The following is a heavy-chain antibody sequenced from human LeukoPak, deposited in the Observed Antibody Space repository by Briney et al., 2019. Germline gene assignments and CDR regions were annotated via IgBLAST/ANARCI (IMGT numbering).Heavy chain of an antibody. V-gene: IGHV3-30*02. CDR3: AKTTSSGLRAYYYMHV. CDR1: GFTFSTYG. J-gene: IGHJ6*03. Sequence: PGGSLRLSCAASGFTFSTYGMHWVRQAPGKGLGWVAFIRYDETNKYYADSVKGRFTISRDNSKNTLYLQMNSLRAEDTAVYYCAKTTSSGLRAYYYMHVWGKGTTVTISS. CDR2: IRYDETNK. D-gene: IGHD3-22*01.